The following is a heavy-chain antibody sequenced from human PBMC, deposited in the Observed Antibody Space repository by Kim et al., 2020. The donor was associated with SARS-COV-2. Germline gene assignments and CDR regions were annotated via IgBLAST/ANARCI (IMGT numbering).Heavy chain of an antibody. J-gene: IGHJ4*02. D-gene: IGHD3-16*01. Sequence: YAGSVKGRFTISRDTSKNTLFLQMNSLRPEDSAIYFCARDNAPDGGYLDYWGQGALVTVSS. V-gene: IGHV3-23*01. CDR3: ARDNAPDGGYLDY.